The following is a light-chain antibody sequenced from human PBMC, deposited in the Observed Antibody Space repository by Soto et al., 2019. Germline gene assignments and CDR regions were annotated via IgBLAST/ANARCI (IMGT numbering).Light chain of an antibody. CDR3: QQFGTSFPYT. CDR1: QSVSSSH. V-gene: IGKV3-20*01. Sequence: EIVLTQSPGTLSLSPGERATLTCRASQSVSSSHLAWYQQKPGQAPRLLMYDASSRATGIPDRFSGSGSGTDFTLTISRLEPEDFAVYYCQQFGTSFPYTFGQGTKLDIK. CDR2: DAS. J-gene: IGKJ2*01.